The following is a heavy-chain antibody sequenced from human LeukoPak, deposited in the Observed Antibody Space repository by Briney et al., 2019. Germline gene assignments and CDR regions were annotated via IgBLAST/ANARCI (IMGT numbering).Heavy chain of an antibody. J-gene: IGHJ5*02. V-gene: IGHV7-4-1*02. Sequence: ASVKVSCKASGYTFTSYAMNWVRQAPEQGLEWMGWINTNTGNPTYAQGFTGRFVFSLDTSVSTAYLQISSLKAEDTAVYYCARNLAPVVGSGSLYNWFDPWGQGTLVTVSS. CDR1: GYTFTSYA. D-gene: IGHD3-10*01. CDR3: ARNLAPVVGSGSLYNWFDP. CDR2: INTNTGNP.